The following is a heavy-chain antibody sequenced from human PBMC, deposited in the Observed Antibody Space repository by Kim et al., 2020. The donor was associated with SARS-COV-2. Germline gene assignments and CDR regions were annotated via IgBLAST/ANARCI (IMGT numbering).Heavy chain of an antibody. CDR2: ISSSGSTI. Sequence: GGSLRLSCAASGFTFSSYEMNWVRQAPGKGLEWVSYISSSGSTIYYADSVKGRFTISRDNAKNSLYLQMNSLRAEDTAVYYCARSSNYGSGSSRDYWGQGTLVTVSS. CDR1: GFTFSSYE. CDR3: ARSSNYGSGSSRDY. V-gene: IGHV3-48*03. J-gene: IGHJ4*02. D-gene: IGHD3-10*01.